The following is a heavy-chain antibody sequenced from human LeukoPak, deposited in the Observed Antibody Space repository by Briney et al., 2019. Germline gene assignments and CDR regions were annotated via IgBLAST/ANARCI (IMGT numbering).Heavy chain of an antibody. CDR2: LSGSGGNT. V-gene: IGHV3-23*01. J-gene: IGHJ4*02. D-gene: IGHD3-22*01. CDR1: GFTFSSYA. Sequence: GGSLRLSCAASGFTFSSYAMSWVRQAPGKGLEWVSTLSGSGGNTYYADSVKGRVTISRDNSKNTLYLQMNSLRTEDTAVYHCAKGSYYYDSADYFDYWGQGTLVTVSS. CDR3: AKGSYYYDSADYFDY.